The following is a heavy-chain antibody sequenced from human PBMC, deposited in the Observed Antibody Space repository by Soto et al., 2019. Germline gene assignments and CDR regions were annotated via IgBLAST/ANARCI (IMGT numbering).Heavy chain of an antibody. CDR2: IYHGGST. V-gene: IGHV4-30-2*06. D-gene: IGHD2-21*01. Sequence: QLQLQESGPGLVKPSQTLSLTCAVSGGSISSGGYSWNWIRQSPAQGLEWIGCIYHGGSTYYNPSVESRVSLSVDRSKNHFSLNVTSGTGADAAVYFCAGESRDCYRYFDSWGQGILVTVSS. CDR3: AGESRDCYRYFDS. J-gene: IGHJ4*02. CDR1: GGSISSGGYS.